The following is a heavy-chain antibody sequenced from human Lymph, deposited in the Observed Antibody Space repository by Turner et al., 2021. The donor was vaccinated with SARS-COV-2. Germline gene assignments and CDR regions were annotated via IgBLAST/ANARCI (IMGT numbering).Heavy chain of an antibody. CDR2: ISGNNDNT. CDR3: ARSNFDWLFSPDWFDP. CDR1: GYTFTNYG. Sequence: QVQLVQSGAEVKKPGASVKVSCKASGYTFTNYGISWVRQAPGEGLEWMGWISGNNDNTNHAQKLQGRVTMTTDTSTSTAYMELRSLRSDDTAVYYCARSNFDWLFSPDWFDPWGQGTLVIVSS. D-gene: IGHD3-9*01. J-gene: IGHJ5*02. V-gene: IGHV1-18*01.